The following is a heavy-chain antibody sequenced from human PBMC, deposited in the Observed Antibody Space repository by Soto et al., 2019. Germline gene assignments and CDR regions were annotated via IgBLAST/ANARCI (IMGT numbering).Heavy chain of an antibody. CDR1: GGSVSSRSHF. V-gene: IGHV4-61*01. Sequence: QVQLQASGPGVVKPSDTLSVTCTVSGGSVSSRSHFWSWIRQPPGGGLQWLGYIYYTGNTNYSPPLESRDTLSEDTSRNPFSLRLTSVTAADTAIYYCARYDAESGSNKLDPWGQGTLVTVSS. D-gene: IGHD5-12*01. CDR3: ARYDAESGSNKLDP. J-gene: IGHJ5*02. CDR2: IYYTGNT.